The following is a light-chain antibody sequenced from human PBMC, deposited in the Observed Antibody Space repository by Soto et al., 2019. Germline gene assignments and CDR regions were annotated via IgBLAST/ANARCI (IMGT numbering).Light chain of an antibody. CDR2: DVS. V-gene: IGLV2-14*01. CDR1: SSDVGGYNY. CDR3: SSYTSSRTVV. J-gene: IGLJ2*01. Sequence: QSVLTQPASVSGSPGQSITISCTGTSSDVGGYNYVSWYQQHPGKAPKLMIHDVSNRPSGVSNRFSGSKSGNTASLTISGLQAEDEADYYCSSYTSSRTVVFGGGTKVTVL.